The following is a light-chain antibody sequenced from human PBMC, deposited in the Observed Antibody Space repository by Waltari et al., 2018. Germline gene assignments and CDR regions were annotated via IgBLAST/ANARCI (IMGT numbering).Light chain of an antibody. V-gene: IGKV3-20*01. CDR1: QRVSRA. Sequence: IVLTQSPGTLSLSLGDRATVSCRTSQRVSRALAWYQQKPGQAPRLLIYGASTRATGIPDRFSGSGSGTDFSLTISRLEPDDFAVYYCQHYLRLPVTFGQGTTVEI. CDR2: GAS. J-gene: IGKJ1*01. CDR3: QHYLRLPVT.